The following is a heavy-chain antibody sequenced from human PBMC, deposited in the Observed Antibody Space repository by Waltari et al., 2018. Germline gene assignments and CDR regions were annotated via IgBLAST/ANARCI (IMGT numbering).Heavy chain of an antibody. CDR3: ARLRRSSSPRVRFDP. V-gene: IGHV4-39*01. D-gene: IGHD6-13*01. CDR1: GRSISSSSYY. Sequence: QLQLQESGPGLVKPSETLSLTCTVSGRSISSSSYYWGWIRQPPGKGLEWIGSIYYSGSTYYNPSLKSRVTISVDTSKNQFSLKLSSVTAADTAVYYCARLRRSSSPRVRFDPWGQGTLVTVSS. J-gene: IGHJ5*02. CDR2: IYYSGST.